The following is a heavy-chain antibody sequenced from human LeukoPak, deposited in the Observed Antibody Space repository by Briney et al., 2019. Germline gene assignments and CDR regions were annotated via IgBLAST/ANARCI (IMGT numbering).Heavy chain of an antibody. V-gene: IGHV1-69*05. Sequence: SVKVSCKASGGTFSSYAISWVRQAPGQGLEWMGGIIPIFGTANYAQKLQGRVTMTTDTSTSTAYMELRSLRSDDTAVYYCARDYTMGVWGQGTTVTVSS. CDR1: GGTFSSYA. CDR3: ARDYTMGV. CDR2: IIPIFGTA. D-gene: IGHD3-16*01. J-gene: IGHJ6*02.